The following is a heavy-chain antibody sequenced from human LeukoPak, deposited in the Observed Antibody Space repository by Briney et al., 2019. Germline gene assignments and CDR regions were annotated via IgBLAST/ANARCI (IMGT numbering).Heavy chain of an antibody. Sequence: GASVKVSCKVSGYTLTELSMHWVRQARGKGLEWMGGFDPEDGETIYAQKFQGRVTMTEDTSTDTAYMELSSLRSEDTAVYYCATDYGSGSSYYWAYWGQGTLVTVSS. D-gene: IGHD3-10*01. J-gene: IGHJ4*02. CDR1: GYTLTELS. CDR3: ATDYGSGSSYYWAY. CDR2: FDPEDGET. V-gene: IGHV1-24*01.